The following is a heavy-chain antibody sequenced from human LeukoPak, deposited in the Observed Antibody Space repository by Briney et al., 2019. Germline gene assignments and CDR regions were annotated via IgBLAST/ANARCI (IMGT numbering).Heavy chain of an antibody. CDR2: ISYDGSNK. Sequence: GGSLRLSCAASGFTFSSYAMHWVRQAPGKGLEWVAVISYDGSNKYYADSVKGRFTISRDNSKNTLYLQMNSLRAEDTAVYYRARNSGSYVGGYFDYWGQGTLVTVSS. CDR3: ARNSGSYVGGYFDY. V-gene: IGHV3-30-3*01. D-gene: IGHD1-26*01. J-gene: IGHJ4*02. CDR1: GFTFSSYA.